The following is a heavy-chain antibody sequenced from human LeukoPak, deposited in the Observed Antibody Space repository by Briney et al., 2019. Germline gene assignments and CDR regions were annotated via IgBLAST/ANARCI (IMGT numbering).Heavy chain of an antibody. CDR3: ARGAAVAGTLRGD. D-gene: IGHD6-19*01. V-gene: IGHV3-48*04. J-gene: IGHJ4*02. CDR2: ISSSSSTI. CDR1: GFTFSSYS. Sequence: PGGSLRLSCAASGFTFSSYSMNWVRQAPGKGLEWVSYISSSSSTIYYADSVKGRLTISRDNAKNSLYLQMNSLRAEDTAVYYCARGAAVAGTLRGDWGQGTLVTVSS.